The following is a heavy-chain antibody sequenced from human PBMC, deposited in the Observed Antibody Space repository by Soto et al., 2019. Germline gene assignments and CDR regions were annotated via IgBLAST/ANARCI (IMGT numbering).Heavy chain of an antibody. CDR2: ISWNSDTL. CDR3: ARGLYYYTTSGYPHY. J-gene: IGHJ4*02. D-gene: IGHD3-22*01. CDR1: GFTFDDYA. Sequence: EVQLVESGGGLVQPGRSLRLSCAASGFTFDDYAMHWVWQAPGKGLEWVTGISWNSDTLGYADSVKGRFTISRDNAKNSLYLKMSSLRPEDTAFYYCARGLYYYTTSGYPHYWGQGTLVTVSS. V-gene: IGHV3-9*01.